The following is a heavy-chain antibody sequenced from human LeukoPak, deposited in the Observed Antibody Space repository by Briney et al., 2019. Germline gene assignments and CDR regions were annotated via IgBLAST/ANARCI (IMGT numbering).Heavy chain of an antibody. J-gene: IGHJ4*02. CDR1: GFTFSSYA. Sequence: GGSLRLSCAASGFTFSSYAMSWVRQAPWKGLEWVSAISGSGGSTYYADSVKGRFTISRDNAKNSLYLQMNSLRAEDTAVYYCARLGYCSGGSCHYFDYWGQGTLVTVSS. CDR3: ARLGYCSGGSCHYFDY. CDR2: ISGSGGST. D-gene: IGHD2-15*01. V-gene: IGHV3-23*01.